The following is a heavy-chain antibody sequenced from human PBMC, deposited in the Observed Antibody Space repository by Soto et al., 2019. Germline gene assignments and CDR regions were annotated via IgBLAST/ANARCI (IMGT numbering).Heavy chain of an antibody. CDR1: GFTFSDDG. D-gene: IGHD4-17*01. J-gene: IGHJ6*02. CDR3: AKRNGDYLNGMDV. CDR2: ISGSGGST. Sequence: EVQLLESGGDSVPPGGSLRLSCVASGFTFSDDGMSWVRQAPGRGLEWVSAISGSGGSTIYADSVKGRFTISRDSSKNTLYLQMNTLRAEDTAIYYCAKRNGDYLNGMDVWGQGTTVTVSS. V-gene: IGHV3-23*01.